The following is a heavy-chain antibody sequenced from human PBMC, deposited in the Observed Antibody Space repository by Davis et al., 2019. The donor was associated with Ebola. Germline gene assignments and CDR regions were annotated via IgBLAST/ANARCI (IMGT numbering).Heavy chain of an antibody. D-gene: IGHD3-22*01. CDR3: ARDYYDSSGYLWYFDL. V-gene: IGHV4-4*02. CDR2: IYHSGAT. CDR1: GGSISSRSW. J-gene: IGHJ2*01. Sequence: SETLSLTCEVSGGSISSRSWWSWVRQSPGKGLEWIGEIYHSGATNYNPSLKSRITMSVDKSKNQFSLKLSPVTAADTAVYYCARDYYDSSGYLWYFDLWGRGTLVTVSS.